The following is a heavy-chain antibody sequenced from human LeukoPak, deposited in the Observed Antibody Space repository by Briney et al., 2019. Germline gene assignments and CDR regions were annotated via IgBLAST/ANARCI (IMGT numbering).Heavy chain of an antibody. CDR3: ARQFSYDSSEMDY. D-gene: IGHD3-22*01. Sequence: GESLKISCKGSGYSFTSDWIGWVRQMPGKGLEWMGIIYPGDSDTRYSPSFQGQVTISADKSISTAYLQWSSLKASDTAMYYCARQFSYDSSEMDYWGQGTLVTGSS. V-gene: IGHV5-51*01. J-gene: IGHJ4*02. CDR1: GYSFTSDW. CDR2: IYPGDSDT.